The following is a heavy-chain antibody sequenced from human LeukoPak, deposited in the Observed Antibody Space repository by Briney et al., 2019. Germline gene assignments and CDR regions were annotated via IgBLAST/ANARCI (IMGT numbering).Heavy chain of an antibody. J-gene: IGHJ4*02. CDR1: GYTFTGYY. CDR3: ARDLTSHGDY. CDR2: INPNSGGT. V-gene: IGHV1-2*02. Sequence: ASVKVSCKAFGYTFTGYYMYWVRQAPGQGLEWMGWINPNSGGTNYAQSFQGRVTMTRDTSISTAYMELSSLRSDDTAVYYCARDLTSHGDYWGQGTLVTVSS.